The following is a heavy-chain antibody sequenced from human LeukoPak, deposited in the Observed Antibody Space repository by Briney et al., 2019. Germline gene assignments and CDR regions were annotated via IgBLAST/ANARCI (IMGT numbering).Heavy chain of an antibody. D-gene: IGHD3-10*01. CDR1: GFTFSSYA. CDR3: AARPSVVRGGPRDY. CDR2: INDSGGST. V-gene: IGHV3-23*01. J-gene: IGHJ4*02. Sequence: PGGSLRLSCAASGFTFSSYAMSWVRQAPGKGLEWVSSINDSGGSTFYADSVKGRFTISRDNSKNTLYLQMNSLTAEDTAVYYFAARPSVVRGGPRDYWGQGTLVTVSS.